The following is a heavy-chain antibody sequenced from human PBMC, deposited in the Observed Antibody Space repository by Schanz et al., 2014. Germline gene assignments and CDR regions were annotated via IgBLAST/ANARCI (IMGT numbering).Heavy chain of an antibody. J-gene: IGHJ4*02. V-gene: IGHV3-48*02. D-gene: IGHD3-10*01. Sequence: VQLVESGGGVVRPGGSLRLSCAASGFTFSTYNMNWVRQAPGKGLEWLSYISDSSGTIYYADSVKGRFTISRDNAQNSLFLQMNSLRDEDTAVYFCAREGYGSGSFSFYFDYWGQGTLLTVSS. CDR2: ISDSSGTI. CDR1: GFTFSTYN. CDR3: AREGYGSGSFSFYFDY.